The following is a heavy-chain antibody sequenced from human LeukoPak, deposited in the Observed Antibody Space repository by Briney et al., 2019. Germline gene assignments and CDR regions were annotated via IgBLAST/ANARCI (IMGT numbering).Heavy chain of an antibody. V-gene: IGHV3-43*01. J-gene: IGHJ4*02. CDR3: AKDLDDVDTAMVD. D-gene: IGHD5-18*01. CDR1: GFTVSSNY. Sequence: TGGSLRLSCAASGFTVSSNYMSWVRQAPGKGLEWVSVISWDGGSTYYADSVKGRFTISRDNSKNSLYLQMNSLRTEDTALYYCAKDLDDVDTAMVDWGQGTLVTVSS. CDR2: ISWDGGST.